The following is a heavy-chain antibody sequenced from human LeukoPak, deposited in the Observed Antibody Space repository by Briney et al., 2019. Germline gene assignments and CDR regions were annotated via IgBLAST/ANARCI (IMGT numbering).Heavy chain of an antibody. Sequence: PSETLSLTCAVSGGSISSGDYSWHWIRQPPGKGLEWIGSIYHSGTTYYNPSLKSRVTISVDRSKNQFSLKLSSVTAADTAVYYCARGYYGSGSYSDYWGQGTLVTVSP. CDR2: IYHSGTT. V-gene: IGHV4-30-2*01. J-gene: IGHJ4*02. CDR3: ARGYYGSGSYSDY. CDR1: GGSISSGDYS. D-gene: IGHD3-10*01.